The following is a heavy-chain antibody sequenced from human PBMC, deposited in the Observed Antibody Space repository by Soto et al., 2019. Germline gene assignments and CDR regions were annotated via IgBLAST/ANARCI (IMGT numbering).Heavy chain of an antibody. Sequence: GGSLRLSCAASGLTFSSYAMSWVRQAPGKGLEWVSAISGSGGSTYYADSVKGRFTISRDNSKNTLYLQMNSLRAEDTAVYYCAKDDGSGSYYNVRESYCDYWGQGTLVTVSS. CDR3: AKDDGSGSYYNVRESYCDY. J-gene: IGHJ4*02. D-gene: IGHD3-10*01. V-gene: IGHV3-23*01. CDR1: GLTFSSYA. CDR2: ISGSGGST.